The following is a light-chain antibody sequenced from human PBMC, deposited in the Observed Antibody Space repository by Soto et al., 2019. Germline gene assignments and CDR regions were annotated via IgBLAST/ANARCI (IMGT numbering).Light chain of an antibody. Sequence: DIQMIQSPSTLSASVGDTVTITCRASQTISVSLAWYRQKPGKAPNLLIYDASTLQEGVPSRFSGSGSGTEFTLTVTRLQPDDFATYFCQQYDKYSTFGHGTKVDVK. CDR1: QTISVS. CDR2: DAS. CDR3: QQYDKYST. V-gene: IGKV1-5*01. J-gene: IGKJ1*01.